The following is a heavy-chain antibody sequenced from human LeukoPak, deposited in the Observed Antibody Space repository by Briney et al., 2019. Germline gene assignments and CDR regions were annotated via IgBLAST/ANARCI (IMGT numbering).Heavy chain of an antibody. CDR1: GLTFRSSA. CDR2: VSGNGVNT. Sequence: PGGSLRLSCAASGLTFRSSAMSWVRQTPGKGPEWVSTVSGNGVNTYYADSVKGRFTISRDNSKNTLYLQMNSLRAEDTAVYYCARDLRGSGAFDIWGQGTMVTVSS. D-gene: IGHD3-10*01. V-gene: IGHV3-23*01. CDR3: ARDLRGSGAFDI. J-gene: IGHJ3*02.